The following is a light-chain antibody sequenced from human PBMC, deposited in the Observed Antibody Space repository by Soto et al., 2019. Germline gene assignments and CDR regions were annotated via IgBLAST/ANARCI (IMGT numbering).Light chain of an antibody. CDR3: LEVFNLPWA. J-gene: IGKJ1*01. V-gene: IGKV1-6*02. CDR2: AAS. Sequence: AIQVTQSPSSLAGSVGDRLTITCRASQDIGNDLGWYQQKSGKAPKLLIYAASSLQSGVSSRFSGSGSGTEFTLTISSLQPEDFATYYCLEVFNLPWAFVQGTKV. CDR1: QDIGND.